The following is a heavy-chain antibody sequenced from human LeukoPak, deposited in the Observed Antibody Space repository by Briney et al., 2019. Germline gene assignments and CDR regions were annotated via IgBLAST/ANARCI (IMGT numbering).Heavy chain of an antibody. D-gene: IGHD5/OR15-5a*01. V-gene: IGHV4-59*01. CDR2: IYYSGST. Sequence: SETLSLTCTVSGGFISSYYWSWIRQPPGKGLEWIGYIYYSGSTNYNPSLKSRVTISVDTSKNQFSLKLSSVTAADTAVYYCARSWSTDAFDIWGQGTMVTVSS. CDR1: GGFISSYY. CDR3: ARSWSTDAFDI. J-gene: IGHJ3*02.